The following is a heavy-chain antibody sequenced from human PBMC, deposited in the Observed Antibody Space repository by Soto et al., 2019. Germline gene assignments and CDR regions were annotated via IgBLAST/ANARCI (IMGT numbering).Heavy chain of an antibody. Sequence: PEVSLRLSYSSSGFIFSIYNMNWVRQAPGKGLEWVSYISSSSDTRYYADSVKGRFTISRDDAKDSLYLQMDSLRPEDTAVYYCAGAFDFWGQGT. CDR3: AGAFDF. CDR1: GFIFSIYN. V-gene: IGHV3-48*01. J-gene: IGHJ3*01. CDR2: ISSSSDTR.